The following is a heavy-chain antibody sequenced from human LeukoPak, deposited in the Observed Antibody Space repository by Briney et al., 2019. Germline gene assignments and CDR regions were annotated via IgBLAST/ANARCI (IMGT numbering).Heavy chain of an antibody. V-gene: IGHV4-38-2*01. CDR3: ASPPFGVALGAFDI. CDR2: IYHSGST. Sequence: SETLSLTCAVSGYSISSGYYWGWIRQPPGKGLEWIGSIYHSGSTYYNPSLKGRVTISVDTSKNQFSLKLSSVTAADTAVYYCASPPFGVALGAFDIWGQGTMVTVSS. D-gene: IGHD3-3*01. CDR1: GYSISSGYY. J-gene: IGHJ3*02.